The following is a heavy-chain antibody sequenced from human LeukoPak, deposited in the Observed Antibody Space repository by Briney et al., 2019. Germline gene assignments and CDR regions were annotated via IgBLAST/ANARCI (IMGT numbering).Heavy chain of an antibody. CDR2: IYYSGST. CDR1: GGSISSYY. D-gene: IGHD6-19*01. J-gene: IGHJ4*02. V-gene: IGHV4-59*08. Sequence: SETLSLTCTVSGGSISSYYWSWIRQPPGKGLEWIGYIYYSGSTNYNPSLKSRVTISVDTSKNQFSLKLSSVTAADTAVYYCARHNAGVSGWYYFDYWGQGTLVTVSS. CDR3: ARHNAGVSGWYYFDY.